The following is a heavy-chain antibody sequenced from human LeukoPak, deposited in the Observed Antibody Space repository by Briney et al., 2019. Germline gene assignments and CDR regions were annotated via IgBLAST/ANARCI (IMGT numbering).Heavy chain of an antibody. D-gene: IGHD3-3*01. V-gene: IGHV4-61*01. J-gene: IGHJ6*03. Sequence: SETLSLTCTVSGGSISSSSYYWSWLRQPPGKGLEWIGYIYYSGSTNYNPSLQSRVTISVDTSKNQFSLKLSSVTAADTAVYYCARGANFWSGYPPYYYMDVWGKGTTVTVSS. CDR2: IYYSGST. CDR1: GGSISSSSYY. CDR3: ARGANFWSGYPPYYYMDV.